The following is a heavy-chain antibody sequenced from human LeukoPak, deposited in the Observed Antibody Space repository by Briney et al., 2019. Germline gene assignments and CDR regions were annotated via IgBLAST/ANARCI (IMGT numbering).Heavy chain of an antibody. CDR1: GGSISSYY. V-gene: IGHV4-4*07. J-gene: IGHJ5*02. CDR2: IYTSGST. CDR3: ARDLGAYCDFWSGYSHNWFDP. D-gene: IGHD3-3*01. Sequence: SETLSLTCTVSGGSISSYYWSWIRQPAGKGLEWIGRIYTSGSTNYNPSLKSRVTMSVDTSKNQFSLKLSSVTAADTAVYYCARDLGAYCDFWSGYSHNWFDPWGQGTLVTVSS.